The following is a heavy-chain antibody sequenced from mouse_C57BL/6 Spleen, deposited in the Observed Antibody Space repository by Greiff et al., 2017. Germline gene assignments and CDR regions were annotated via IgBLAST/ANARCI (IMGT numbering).Heavy chain of an antibody. CDR1: GFTFTDYY. CDR3: ARYNWDDWYFDV. CDR2: IRNKANGYTT. J-gene: IGHJ1*03. V-gene: IGHV7-3*01. Sequence: EVKLMESGGGLVQPGGSLSLSCAASGFTFTDYYMSWVRQPPGKALEWLGFIRNKANGYTTEYSASVKGRFTISRDNSQSILYLQMNALRAEDSATYYCARYNWDDWYFDVWGTGTTVTVSS. D-gene: IGHD4-1*02.